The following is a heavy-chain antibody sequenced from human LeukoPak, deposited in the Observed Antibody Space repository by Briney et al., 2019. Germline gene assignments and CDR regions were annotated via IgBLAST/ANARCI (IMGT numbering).Heavy chain of an antibody. J-gene: IGHJ4*02. CDR3: AGAYSGLTPITKFGVFDY. CDR2: INPNSGGT. D-gene: IGHD3-10*02. CDR1: GYTFTGYY. V-gene: IGHV1-2*02. Sequence: ASVKVSCKASGYTFTGYYMHWVRQAPGQGLEWMGWINPNSGGTNYAQKFQGRVTMTRDTSISTAYMELSRLRSDDTAVYYCAGAYSGLTPITKFGVFDYWGQGTLVTVSS.